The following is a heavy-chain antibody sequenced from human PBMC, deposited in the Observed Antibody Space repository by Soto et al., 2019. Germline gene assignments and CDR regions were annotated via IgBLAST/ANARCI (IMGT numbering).Heavy chain of an antibody. Sequence: SETLSLTCTVSGGAVGSSSYYWGWIRRPPGKGLEWIGSVYYSGSTYDNPSLKGRVTMSVDTSKNQISLKLSSLTAADTAVYYCARAATMIVVVPDFGYWGQGTLVTVSS. J-gene: IGHJ4*02. CDR2: VYYSGST. CDR1: GGAVGSSSYY. V-gene: IGHV4-39*01. D-gene: IGHD3-22*01. CDR3: ARAATMIVVVPDFGY.